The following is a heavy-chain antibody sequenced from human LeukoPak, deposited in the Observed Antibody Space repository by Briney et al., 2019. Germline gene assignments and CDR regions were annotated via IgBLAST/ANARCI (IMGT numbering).Heavy chain of an antibody. CDR1: GFTFSSYG. CDR2: ISSSTSYI. V-gene: IGHV3-21*01. CDR3: ARAYCSSTSCSYYFDS. J-gene: IGHJ4*02. Sequence: GGSLRLSCAASGFTFSSYGMNWVRQAPGKRLEWVSSISSSTSYIYYADSVKGRFTISRDNAKNSLYLQMNSLRAEDTAVYYCARAYCSSTSCSYYFDSWGQGTLVTVSS. D-gene: IGHD2-2*01.